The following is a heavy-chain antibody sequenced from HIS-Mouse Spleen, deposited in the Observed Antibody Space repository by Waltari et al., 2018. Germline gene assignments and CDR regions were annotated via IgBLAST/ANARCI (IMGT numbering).Heavy chain of an antibody. D-gene: IGHD6-13*01. CDR1: GGSISSSRYY. V-gene: IGHV4-39*07. CDR2: IYYSGST. CDR3: AREIPYSSSWYDWYFDL. J-gene: IGHJ2*01. Sequence: QLQLQESGPGLVKPSETLSLTCTVSGGSISSSRYYCGWIRPPPGKGLEWNGSIYYSGSTYYNPSLKSRVTISVDTSKNQFSLKLSSVTAADTAVYYCAREIPYSSSWYDWYFDLWGRGTLVTVSS.